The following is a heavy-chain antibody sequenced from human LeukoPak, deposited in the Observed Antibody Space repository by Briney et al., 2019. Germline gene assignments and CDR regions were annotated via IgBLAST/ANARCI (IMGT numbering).Heavy chain of an antibody. CDR1: GFIFSNAR. V-gene: IGHV3-15*01. Sequence: GGSLRLSCAGTGFIFSNARMGWVRQAPGKELEWVGRMKSIVDGGTTDYAATVKGRFAISRDDSKTMLFLQMHSLKTEDTAVYYCITDKPYRGLRTFDYWGQGTLVTVSS. CDR3: ITDKPYRGLRTFDY. J-gene: IGHJ4*02. D-gene: IGHD1-26*01. CDR2: MKSIVDGGTT.